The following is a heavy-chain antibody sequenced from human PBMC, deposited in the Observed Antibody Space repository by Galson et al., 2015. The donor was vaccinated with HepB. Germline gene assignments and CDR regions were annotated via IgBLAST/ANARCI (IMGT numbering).Heavy chain of an antibody. CDR1: GYTFTGYY. V-gene: IGHV1-2*02. CDR3: ARWEGYSSSSSYYMDV. J-gene: IGHJ6*03. Sequence: SVKVSCKASGYTFTGYYMHWVRQAPGQGLEWMGWINPNSGGTNYAQKFQGRVAMTRDTSISTAYMELSRLRSDDTAVYYCARWEGYSSSSSYYMDVWGKGTTVTVSS. CDR2: INPNSGGT. D-gene: IGHD6-6*01.